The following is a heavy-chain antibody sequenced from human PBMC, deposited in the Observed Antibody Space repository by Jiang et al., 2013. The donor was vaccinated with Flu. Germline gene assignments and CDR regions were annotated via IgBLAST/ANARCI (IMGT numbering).Heavy chain of an antibody. V-gene: IGHV6-1*01. CDR1: GDSVSSNSAG. CDR2: TYYRSKWYN. Sequence: QTLSLTCAISGDSVSSNSAGWIWIRQSPSRGLEWLGRTYYRSKWYNDYAIFVQSRIIINPDISKNQFSLQLNSVTPEDTAVYYCARGGGALDYWGQGTLVTVSS. J-gene: IGHJ4*02. D-gene: IGHD1-26*01. CDR3: ARGGGALDY.